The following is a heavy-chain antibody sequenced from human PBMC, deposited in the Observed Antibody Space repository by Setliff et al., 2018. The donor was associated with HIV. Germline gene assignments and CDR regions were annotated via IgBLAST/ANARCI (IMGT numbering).Heavy chain of an antibody. CDR1: GYTFTTYG. V-gene: IGHV1-18*01. CDR3: ARDLIGFSYYDSSGYFGY. Sequence: ASVKVSCKPSGYTFTTYGLSWVRQAPGQGLEWMGWISTYSDETSSSQNLQGRLTMTTDTSTGTAYMELRSLRSDDTAVYYCARDLIGFSYYDSSGYFGYWGQGTLVTVS. D-gene: IGHD3-22*01. CDR2: ISTYSDET. J-gene: IGHJ4*02.